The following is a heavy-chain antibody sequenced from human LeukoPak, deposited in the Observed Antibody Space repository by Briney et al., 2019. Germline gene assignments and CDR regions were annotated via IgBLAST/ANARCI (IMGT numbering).Heavy chain of an antibody. Sequence: SGGSLRLSCAASGFIFSSYGLHWVRQAPGKGLEWVAVISYDGNKKYYADSVKGRFTISRDNSKNTLYLQMNSLRAEDTAVYYCAKDLYGDHRRYYYGMDVRGQGTTVTVSS. V-gene: IGHV3-30*18. CDR2: ISYDGNKK. J-gene: IGHJ6*02. CDR3: AKDLYGDHRRYYYGMDV. D-gene: IGHD4-17*01. CDR1: GFIFSSYG.